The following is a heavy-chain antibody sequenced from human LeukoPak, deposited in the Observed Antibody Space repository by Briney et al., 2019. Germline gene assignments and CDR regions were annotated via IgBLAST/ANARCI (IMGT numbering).Heavy chain of an antibody. CDR1: GFTFSSYS. CDR3: AREVGATRVYYYYYMDV. J-gene: IGHJ6*03. D-gene: IGHD1-26*01. V-gene: IGHV3-48*01. CDR2: ISSSSSTI. Sequence: GGSLRLSCAASGFTFSSYSMNWVRQAPGKGLEWVSYISSSSSTIYYADSVKGRFTISRDNTKNSLYLQMNSLRAEDTAVYYCAREVGATRVYYYYYMDVWGKGTTVTVSS.